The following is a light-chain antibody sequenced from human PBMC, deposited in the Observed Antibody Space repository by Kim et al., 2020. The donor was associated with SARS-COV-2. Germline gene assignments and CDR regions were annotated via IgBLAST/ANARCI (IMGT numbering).Light chain of an antibody. CDR1: QTVKSN. V-gene: IGKV3-15*01. J-gene: IGKJ1*01. CDR3: QQYNNWRWT. Sequence: VSPGERATLSCRASQTVKSNLAWYQQKPGQAPRLLIHGASTRATGIPARFSGSGSGTEFTLTISSLQSEDSAVYYCQQYNNWRWTFGQGTKVDIK. CDR2: GAS.